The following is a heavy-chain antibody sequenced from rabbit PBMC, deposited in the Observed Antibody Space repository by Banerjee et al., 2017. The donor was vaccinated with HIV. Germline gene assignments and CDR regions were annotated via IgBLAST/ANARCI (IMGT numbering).Heavy chain of an antibody. Sequence: QEQLEESGGDLVKPEGSLTLTCTASGFSLSSYAMSWVRQAPGKGLEWIACIDGGSSGRTWYASWAKGRFTISKPSSTTVTLQMTSLTAADTATYFCARDRGVMPAFNLWGQGTLVTVS. CDR2: IDGGSSGRT. J-gene: IGHJ4*01. V-gene: IGHV1S45*01. CDR1: GFSLSSYA. CDR3: ARDRGVMPAFNL.